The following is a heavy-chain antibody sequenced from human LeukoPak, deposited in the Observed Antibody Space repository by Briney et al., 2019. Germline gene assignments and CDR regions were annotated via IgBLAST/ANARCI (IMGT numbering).Heavy chain of an antibody. J-gene: IGHJ3*02. CDR3: ARDQSSSGSYGGAFDI. CDR2: ISYDGSNK. CDR1: GFTFSSYA. V-gene: IGHV3-30*04. D-gene: IGHD1-26*01. Sequence: GRSLRLSCAASGFTFSSYAMHWVRQAPGKGLEWVAVISYDGSNKYYADSVKGRFTISRDNSKNMLYLQMNSLRAEDTAVYYCARDQSSSGSYGGAFDIWGQGTMVTVSS.